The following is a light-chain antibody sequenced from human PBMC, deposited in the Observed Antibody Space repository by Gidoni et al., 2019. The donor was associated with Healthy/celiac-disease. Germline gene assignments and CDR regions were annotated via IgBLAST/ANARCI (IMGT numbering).Light chain of an antibody. J-gene: IGLJ1*01. CDR1: SSAVGGYNY. Sequence: QSALTQPAPVSGSPGQSITISCTGTSSAVGGYNYDSWYQLHPGKAPKLMIYEVSNRPSGVSNRFSGSKSGNTASLTISGLQAEDEADYYCSSYTSSSPYVFGTGTKVTVL. CDR2: EVS. CDR3: SSYTSSSPYV. V-gene: IGLV2-14*01.